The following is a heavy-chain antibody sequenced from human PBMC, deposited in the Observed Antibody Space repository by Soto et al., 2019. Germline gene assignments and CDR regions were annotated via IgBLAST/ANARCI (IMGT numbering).Heavy chain of an antibody. V-gene: IGHV3-23*01. J-gene: IGHJ4*01. Sequence: GGSLRLSRAASGLTFSRHAMNWVRQAPGKGLEWVSVISGSGGDTYYADSVKGRFTISRDNSKNTVYLEMKSLRAEDTAIYYCSKDPPIVGATGGYYFDYWSHGTLVTVSS. CDR2: ISGSGGDT. CDR3: SKDPPIVGATGGYYFDY. CDR1: GLTFSRHA. D-gene: IGHD1-26*01.